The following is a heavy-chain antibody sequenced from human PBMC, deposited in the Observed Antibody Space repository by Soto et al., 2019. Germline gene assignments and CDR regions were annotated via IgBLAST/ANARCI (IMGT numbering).Heavy chain of an antibody. V-gene: IGHV3-30-3*01. D-gene: IGHD6-13*01. J-gene: IGHJ3*01. Sequence: GGSLRLSCAASGFTFSSFAMHWVRQAPGKGLAWVSLISYDGGNKYYADSVKGRFTMSRDNSKNTLYLQMNSLRAEDTAVYYCAKDMYTSSPHDTFDFWGQGTMVT. CDR3: AKDMYTSSPHDTFDF. CDR2: ISYDGGNK. CDR1: GFTFSSFA.